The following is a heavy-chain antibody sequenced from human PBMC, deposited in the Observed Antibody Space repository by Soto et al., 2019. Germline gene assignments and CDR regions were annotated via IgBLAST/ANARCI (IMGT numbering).Heavy chain of an antibody. D-gene: IGHD6-13*01. Sequence: ASVKVSCKASGYTYTGYYMHWVRQAPGQGLEWMGWINPNSGGTNYAQKFQGRVTMTRDTSISTAYMELSRLRSDDTAVYYCARVGSSSWYHYPVVRYYFDYWGQGTLVTVSS. V-gene: IGHV1-2*02. CDR1: GYTYTGYY. CDR3: ARVGSSSWYHYPVVRYYFDY. J-gene: IGHJ4*02. CDR2: INPNSGGT.